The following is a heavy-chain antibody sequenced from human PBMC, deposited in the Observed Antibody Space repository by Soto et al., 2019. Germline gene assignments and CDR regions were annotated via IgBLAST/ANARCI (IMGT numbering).Heavy chain of an antibody. V-gene: IGHV1-3*01. CDR1: GYIFISYP. D-gene: IGHD1-1*01. Sequence: QVHLVQSGAEVKHPGASVKVSCRAAGYIFISYPIHWVRQAPGLGLEWMGWIDAANGKTRYSQKFQDRVTLSRDTSASTAYMERSSLTSEGTAVYYCARNEDYWGQGTLVTVSS. J-gene: IGHJ4*02. CDR2: IDAANGKT. CDR3: ARNEDY.